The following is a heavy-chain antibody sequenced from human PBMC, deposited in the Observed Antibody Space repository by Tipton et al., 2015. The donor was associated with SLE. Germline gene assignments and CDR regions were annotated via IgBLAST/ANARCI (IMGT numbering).Heavy chain of an antibody. V-gene: IGHV3-72*01. CDR2: VKDKPHSYTT. CDR1: GFTFSDHY. D-gene: IGHD3-3*01. J-gene: IGHJ4*02. Sequence: SLRLSCAVSGFTFSDHYMDWVRQAPGKGLEWVGRVKDKPHSYTTEYAASVKGRFTISRDDSKNSLYLQMNSLKTDDTAVYYCARCNNEWSEEFDYWGQGTLVTVSS. CDR3: ARCNNEWSEEFDY.